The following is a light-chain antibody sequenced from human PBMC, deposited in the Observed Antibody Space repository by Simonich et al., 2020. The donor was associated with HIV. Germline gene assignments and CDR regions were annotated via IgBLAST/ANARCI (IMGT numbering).Light chain of an antibody. CDR1: SSDVGGYNY. CDR3: SSYTSSSTWV. CDR2: DVS. J-gene: IGLJ2*01. V-gene: IGLV2-14*03. Sequence: HSALTQPASVSGYPGQSITISCPGTSSDVGGYNYVCWYQQHPGKAPKLMIYDVSKRPSGVSNRFAGSKSGNTASLTISGLQAEDEADYYCSSYTSSSTWVFGGGTKLTVL.